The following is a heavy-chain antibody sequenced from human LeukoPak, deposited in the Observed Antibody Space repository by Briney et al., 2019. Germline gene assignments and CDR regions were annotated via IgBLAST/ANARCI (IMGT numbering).Heavy chain of an antibody. CDR1: GYTFTSYY. CDR2: INPSGGST. Sequence: ASVKVSCKASGYTFTSYYMHWVRQAPGQGLEGMGIINPSGGSTSYAQKFQGRVTMTRDTSPSTVCMGLSSLGSEDTAVYYCAREVGATDSYYYYYMDVWGKGTTVTVSS. CDR3: AREVGATDSYYYYYMDV. V-gene: IGHV1-46*03. D-gene: IGHD1-26*01. J-gene: IGHJ6*03.